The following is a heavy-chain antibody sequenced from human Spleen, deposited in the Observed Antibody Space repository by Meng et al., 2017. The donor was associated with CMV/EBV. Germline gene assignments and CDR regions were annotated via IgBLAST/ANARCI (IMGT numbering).Heavy chain of an antibody. J-gene: IGHJ6*02. CDR3: ARDQQLVPVDYNSYYGMDV. CDR2: ISSSSGYI. CDR1: GFSCSRYG. Sequence: GGSLRLSCAASGFSCSRYGMNWVRQAPGKGLEWVSFISSSSGYIYYTDSVKGRFTISRDNAKNSLYLQMNSLRAEDTAFYYCARDQQLVPVDYNSYYGMDVWGQGTTVTVSS. D-gene: IGHD6-13*01. V-gene: IGHV3-21*04.